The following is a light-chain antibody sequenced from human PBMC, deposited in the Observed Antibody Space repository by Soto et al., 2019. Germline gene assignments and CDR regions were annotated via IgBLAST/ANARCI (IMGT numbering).Light chain of an antibody. Sequence: DIQMTQSPSTLSASIGDSVTITCRASQSIGTWLAWHQQKPGKAPNLLIYRASSLGSGVSSRFSGSGSGTEFTLHISSLQPGDFATYYCPKYDRFPITFGQGTRLEIK. CDR1: QSIGTW. CDR3: PKYDRFPIT. J-gene: IGKJ5*01. CDR2: RAS. V-gene: IGKV1-5*03.